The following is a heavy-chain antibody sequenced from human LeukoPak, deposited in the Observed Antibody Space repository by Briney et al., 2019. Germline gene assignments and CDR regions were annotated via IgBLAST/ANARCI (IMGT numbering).Heavy chain of an antibody. CDR2: ISSSSSYI. J-gene: IGHJ6*03. V-gene: IGHV3-21*01. CDR3: ARDGVVVPAAIFYYQYYMDV. Sequence: PGGSLRLSCAASGFTFSSYSMNWVRQAPGKGLEWVSSISSSSSYIYYADSVKGRFTISRDNAKNSLYLQMNSLRAEDAAVYYCARDGVVVPAAIFYYQYYMDVWGKGTTVTVSS. CDR1: GFTFSSYS. D-gene: IGHD2-2*02.